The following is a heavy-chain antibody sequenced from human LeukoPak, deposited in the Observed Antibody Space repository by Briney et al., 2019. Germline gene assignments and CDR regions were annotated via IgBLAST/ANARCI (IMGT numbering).Heavy chain of an antibody. CDR2: ISANNGNT. V-gene: IGHV1-18*01. CDR3: ARDGGSYSTY. J-gene: IGHJ4*02. CDR1: DYTFASYG. D-gene: IGHD1-26*01. Sequence: ASVKVSCKASDYTFASYGVTWVRQAPGQGREWMGWISANNGNTNYAQKLQGRVTMTTDTSTSTTYMELRSLRSDDTAVYYCARDGGSYSTYWGQGTLVTVSS.